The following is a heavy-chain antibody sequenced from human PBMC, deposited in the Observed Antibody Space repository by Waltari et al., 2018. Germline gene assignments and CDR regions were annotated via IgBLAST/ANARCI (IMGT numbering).Heavy chain of an antibody. V-gene: IGHV1-2*06. CDR1: GYTFTGYY. D-gene: IGHD3-3*01. Sequence: QVQLVQSGAEVKKPGAPVKVSCKASGYTFTGYYMHWVRQAPGQGLEWMGRINPNSGGTNYAQKFQGRVTMTRDTSISTAYMELSRLRSDDTAVYYCARSPLLEWLSHDAFDIWGQGTMVTVAS. CDR3: ARSPLLEWLSHDAFDI. CDR2: INPNSGGT. J-gene: IGHJ3*02.